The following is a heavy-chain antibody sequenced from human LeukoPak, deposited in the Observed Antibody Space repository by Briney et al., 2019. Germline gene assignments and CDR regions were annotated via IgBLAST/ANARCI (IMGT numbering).Heavy chain of an antibody. Sequence: SETLSLTCAVYGGSFSGSYWSWIRQPPGKGLEWIGYIYYSGSTNYNPSLKSRVTISVDTSKNQFSLKLSSVTAADTAVYYCARFPSGAPADYWGQGTLVTVSS. CDR1: GGSFSGSY. J-gene: IGHJ4*02. CDR2: IYYSGST. V-gene: IGHV4-59*01. CDR3: ARFPSGAPADY.